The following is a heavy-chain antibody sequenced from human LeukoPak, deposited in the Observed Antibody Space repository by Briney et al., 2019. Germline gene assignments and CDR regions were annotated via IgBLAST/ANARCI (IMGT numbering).Heavy chain of an antibody. CDR1: GFTFSSYW. CDR3: AKDTELGVSGLVDY. Sequence: PGGSLRLSCAASGFTFSSYWMSWVRQAPGKGLEGIGSIYYSGSTYYNPSLKSRVTISVDTSKNQFSLKLSSVTAADTAVYYCAKDTELGVSGLVDYWGQGTLVTVSS. CDR2: IYYSGST. J-gene: IGHJ4*02. V-gene: IGHV4-59*01. D-gene: IGHD2-8*02.